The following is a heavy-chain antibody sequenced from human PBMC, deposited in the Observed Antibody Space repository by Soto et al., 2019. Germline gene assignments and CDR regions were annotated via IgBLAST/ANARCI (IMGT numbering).Heavy chain of an antibody. Sequence: QVQLQESGPGLVKPSQTLSLTCTVSGGSISSGGYYWSWIRQHPGKGLEWIGYIYYTGSTYYNPSLKSRVTISVDTSKNQFSLKLSSVTAADTAVYYCARELRFGEDYYGMDVWGQGTTVTVSS. D-gene: IGHD3-10*01. J-gene: IGHJ6*02. V-gene: IGHV4-31*03. CDR2: IYYTGST. CDR1: GGSISSGGYY. CDR3: ARELRFGEDYYGMDV.